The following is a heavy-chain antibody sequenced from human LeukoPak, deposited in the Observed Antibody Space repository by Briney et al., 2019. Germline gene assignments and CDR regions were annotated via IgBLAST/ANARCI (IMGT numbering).Heavy chain of an antibody. CDR2: ISGSGGSI. CDR1: GFTFSTYA. J-gene: IGHJ5*02. CDR3: AKDAPMRPFGP. Sequence: GGSLRLSRAASGFTFSTYAMSWVRQAPGKGLEWVSVISGSGGSIYYADSVKGRFTISRDNSKNTLYLQMNTLRAEDTAVYYCAKDAPMRPFGPWGQGTLVTASS. D-gene: IGHD6-25*01. V-gene: IGHV3-23*01.